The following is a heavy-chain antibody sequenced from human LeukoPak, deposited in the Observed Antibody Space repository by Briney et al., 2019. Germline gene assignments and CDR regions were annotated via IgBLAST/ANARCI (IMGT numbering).Heavy chain of an antibody. D-gene: IGHD4-17*01. Sequence: SGPTLVNPTQTLTLTCTFSGFSLSTSGVGVGWIRQPPGKALEWLALIYWNDDKRYSPSLKNRLTITKDTSKKQVVLTMTNMDPVDTATYYCERVTTVTDPIAFDYWGHGTLTTVSS. J-gene: IGHJ4*01. CDR3: ERVTTVTDPIAFDY. V-gene: IGHV2-5*01. CDR1: GFSLSTSGVG. CDR2: IYWNDDK.